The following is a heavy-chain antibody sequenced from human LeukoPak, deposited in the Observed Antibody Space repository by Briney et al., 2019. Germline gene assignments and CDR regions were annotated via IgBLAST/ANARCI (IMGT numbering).Heavy chain of an antibody. CDR1: GFTFRTYA. Sequence: PGGSLRLSCAASGFTFRTYAMSWVRQAPGKGLEWVSAICGDDGDTYYADSVKGRFTISRDNSNNTLYLQIDSLRPEDTAVYHCAKGSFATCYSSMDVWGQGTTVTVSS. D-gene: IGHD3-16*01. V-gene: IGHV3-23*01. CDR3: AKGSFATCYSSMDV. CDR2: ICGDDGDT. J-gene: IGHJ6*02.